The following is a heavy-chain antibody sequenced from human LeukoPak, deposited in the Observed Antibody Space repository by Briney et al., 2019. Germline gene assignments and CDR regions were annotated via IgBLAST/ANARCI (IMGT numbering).Heavy chain of an antibody. D-gene: IGHD3-3*01. Sequence: GGSLRLSCAASGFTFSSHGMHWVRQAPGKGLEWVGFIWYDGSKNYYGDFVKGRFTISRDNSKNTLYLEMNSLRAEDTAVYYCAKVGFSEMEWLLYSDHWGQGTLVTVSS. CDR3: AKVGFSEMEWLLYSDH. V-gene: IGHV3-30*02. CDR2: IWYDGSKN. CDR1: GFTFSSHG. J-gene: IGHJ4*02.